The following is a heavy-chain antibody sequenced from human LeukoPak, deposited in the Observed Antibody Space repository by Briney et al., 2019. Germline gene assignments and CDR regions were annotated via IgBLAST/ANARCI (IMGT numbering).Heavy chain of an antibody. Sequence: GGSVRLSCAAWGFTFSKYWVKGVGRAPGRGREGGADIKQDGSEKYYVDSVKGRFTTSRDNAKNSLYLQMDSLRAEDTAVYYCARGEWELGGNAFDIWGQGTMVTVSS. D-gene: IGHD1-26*01. CDR3: ARGEWELGGNAFDI. CDR1: GFTFSKYW. V-gene: IGHV3-7*04. CDR2: IKQDGSEK. J-gene: IGHJ3*02.